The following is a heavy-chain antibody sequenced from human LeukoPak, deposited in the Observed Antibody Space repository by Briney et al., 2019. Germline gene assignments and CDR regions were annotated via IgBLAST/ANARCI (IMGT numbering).Heavy chain of an antibody. CDR1: GVSISSYY. CDR2: IYYSGST. CDR3: ARGRTKDY. J-gene: IGHJ4*02. V-gene: IGHV4-59*12. D-gene: IGHD1-7*01. Sequence: SETLSLTCTVSGVSISSYYWSWIRQPPGKGLEWIGYIYYSGSTNYNPSLKSRVTISVDTSKNQFSLKLSSVTAADTAVYYCARGRTKDYWGQGTLVTVSS.